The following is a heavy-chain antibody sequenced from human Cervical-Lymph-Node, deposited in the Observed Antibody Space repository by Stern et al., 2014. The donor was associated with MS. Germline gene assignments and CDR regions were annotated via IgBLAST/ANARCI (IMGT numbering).Heavy chain of an antibody. Sequence: EVQLVESGGGVIQPGGSLRLSCTASGFTVSRDYMKWVLQAPGKGLEWVSLITNVGSTFYTDSVKGRFTISRDDSKNTVYLHMTSLRAEDTAMYYCARDTSSPERSDWWGQGTLVTVSS. CDR1: GFTVSRDY. D-gene: IGHD1-1*01. CDR2: ITNVGST. CDR3: ARDTSSPERSDW. J-gene: IGHJ4*02. V-gene: IGHV3-53*01.